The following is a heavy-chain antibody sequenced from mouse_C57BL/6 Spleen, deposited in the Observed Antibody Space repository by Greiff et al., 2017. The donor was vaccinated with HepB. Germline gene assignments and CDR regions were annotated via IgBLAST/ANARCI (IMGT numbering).Heavy chain of an antibody. CDR3: TPYVVVDY. V-gene: IGHV1-15*01. J-gene: IGHJ2*01. Sequence: VKLVESGAELVRPGASVTLSCKASGYTFTDYEMHWVKQTPVNGLEWIGAIDPETGGTAYNQKFKGKAILTADKSSSTAYMELRSLTSEDSAVYYCTPYVVVDYWGQGTTLTVSS. CDR2: IDPETGGT. D-gene: IGHD6-5*01. CDR1: GYTFTDYE.